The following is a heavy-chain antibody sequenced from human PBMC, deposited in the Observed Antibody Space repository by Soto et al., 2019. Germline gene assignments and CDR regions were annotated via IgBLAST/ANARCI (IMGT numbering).Heavy chain of an antibody. CDR1: GGSFSGYY. CDR2: INHSGST. V-gene: IGHV4-34*01. Sequence: SETLSLTCAVYGGSFSGYYWSWIRQPPGKGLEWIGEINHSGSTNYNPSLKSRVTISLDTSKNQFSLQLSSVTAADTAVYYCARMYYDILTGYYGGFDYWGQGTLVTVSS. D-gene: IGHD3-9*01. J-gene: IGHJ4*02. CDR3: ARMYYDILTGYYGGFDY.